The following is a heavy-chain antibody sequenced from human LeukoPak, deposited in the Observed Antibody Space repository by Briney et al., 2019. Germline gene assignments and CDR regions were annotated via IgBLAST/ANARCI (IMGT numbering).Heavy chain of an antibody. V-gene: IGHV1-18*04. Sequence: ASVKVSCKTSGYTFTNYYMHWVRQAPGQGLEWMGWISAYSRNTDYAQKLQGRVTMTTDTSTSTAYMELRSLRSDDTAVYYCARVTDDYYDSSGGVYFDYWGQGTLVTVSS. CDR1: GYTFTNYY. D-gene: IGHD3-22*01. CDR3: ARVTDDYYDSSGGVYFDY. CDR2: ISAYSRNT. J-gene: IGHJ4*02.